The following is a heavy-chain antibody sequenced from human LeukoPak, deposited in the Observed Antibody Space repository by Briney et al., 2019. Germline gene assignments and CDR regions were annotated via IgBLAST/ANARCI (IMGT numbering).Heavy chain of an antibody. D-gene: IGHD1-26*01. CDR1: GGSISSSSCY. J-gene: IGHJ4*02. CDR3: ARVVDRQPLQDLFDY. V-gene: IGHV4-39*07. Sequence: SETLSLTCTVSGGSISSSSCYWGWIRQPPGKGLEWIGNIYYSGSTYYNPSLKSRVTISVDTSKNQFSLKLSSVTAADTAVYYCARVVDRQPLQDLFDYWGQGTLVTVSS. CDR2: IYYSGST.